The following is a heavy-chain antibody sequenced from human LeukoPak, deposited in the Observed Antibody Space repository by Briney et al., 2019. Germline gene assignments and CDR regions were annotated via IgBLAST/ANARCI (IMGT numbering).Heavy chain of an antibody. V-gene: IGHV1-69*06. Sequence: SVKVSCKASGGTFSSYAISWVRQAPGQGLEWMGGIIPIFGTANYAQKFQGRVTMTEDTSTDTAYMELSSLRSEDTAVYYCATPLRGLYYYYMDVWGKGTTVTVSS. J-gene: IGHJ6*03. D-gene: IGHD5-12*01. CDR2: IIPIFGTA. CDR1: GGTFSSYA. CDR3: ATPLRGLYYYYMDV.